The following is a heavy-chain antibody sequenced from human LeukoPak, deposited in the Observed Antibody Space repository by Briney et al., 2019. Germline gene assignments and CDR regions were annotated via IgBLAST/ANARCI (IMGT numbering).Heavy chain of an antibody. CDR2: INHSGST. J-gene: IGHJ4*02. D-gene: IGHD2-2*01. Sequence: PAETLALTCAVYGGSFRGYYWSWIRHPPGKGLDWNGEINHSGSTNYNPSLKSRVTISLDTSMKKFSLKLNSVTAADTAVYYCASTERCSTTCPLDYWGQGTLVAVSS. V-gene: IGHV4-34*01. CDR3: ASTERCSTTCPLDY. CDR1: GGSFRGYY.